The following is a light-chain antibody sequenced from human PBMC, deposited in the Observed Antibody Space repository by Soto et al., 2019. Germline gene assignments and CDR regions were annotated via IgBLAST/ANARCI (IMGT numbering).Light chain of an antibody. CDR3: GTWDTSLSRV. CDR2: ENT. V-gene: IGLV1-51*02. Sequence: HSVLTQAPSGSGIAGQRGSISCSGSSSDIGRHHVSWYQQFPGTAPRLLIYENTKRPSGIPDRFSGSKSGTSATLGITGLQTGDEADYYCGTWDTSLSRVFGTGT. J-gene: IGLJ1*01. CDR1: SSDIGRHH.